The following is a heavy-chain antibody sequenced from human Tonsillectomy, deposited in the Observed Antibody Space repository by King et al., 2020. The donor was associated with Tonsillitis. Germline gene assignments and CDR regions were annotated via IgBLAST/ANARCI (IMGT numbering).Heavy chain of an antibody. Sequence: QLVQSGAEVKKPGSSVKVSCKASGGTFSSYAISWVRQAPGQGLEWMGGIIPIFGTANYAQKFQGRVTITADESTGTAYMELRSLRSEDTPVYYCARDRGDIVVVPAPQSKDYYYGMDVWGQGTTVTVAS. J-gene: IGHJ6*02. CDR3: ARDRGDIVVVPAPQSKDYYYGMDV. CDR2: IIPIFGTA. V-gene: IGHV1-69*01. CDR1: GGTFSSYA. D-gene: IGHD2-2*01.